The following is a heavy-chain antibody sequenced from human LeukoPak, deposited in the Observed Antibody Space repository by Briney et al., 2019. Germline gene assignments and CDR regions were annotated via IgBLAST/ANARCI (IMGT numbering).Heavy chain of an antibody. D-gene: IGHD2-15*01. CDR1: GFPFNTYV. V-gene: IGHV3-23*01. CDR3: AKSVVVITFRFDD. Sequence: GGSLRLSCAASGFPFNTYVMSWVRQAPGEGLEWVSAINGGGSNTHYADSVKGRFTISRDNSKNMVYLQMNNLRADDTAVYYCAKSVVVITFRFDDWGQGALVTVSS. CDR2: INGGGSNT. J-gene: IGHJ4*02.